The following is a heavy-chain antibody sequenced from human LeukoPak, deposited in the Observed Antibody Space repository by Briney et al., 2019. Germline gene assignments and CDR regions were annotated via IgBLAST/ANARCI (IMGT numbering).Heavy chain of an antibody. J-gene: IGHJ6*03. Sequence: SETLSLTCTVSGGSISSSSYYWGWIRQPPGKGLEWIGSIYYSGSTYYNPSLKSRVTISVDKSKNQFSLRLTSVTAADTAIYYCARQGGYCSSTSCFPNYYYFYYYMDVWGKGTTVIVSS. CDR1: GGSISSSSYY. V-gene: IGHV4-39*01. D-gene: IGHD2-2*03. CDR3: ARQGGYCSSTSCFPNYYYFYYYMDV. CDR2: IYYSGST.